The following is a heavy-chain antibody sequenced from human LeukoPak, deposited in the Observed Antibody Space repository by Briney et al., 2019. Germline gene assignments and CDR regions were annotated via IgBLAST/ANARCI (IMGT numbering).Heavy chain of an antibody. V-gene: IGHV3-33*01. Sequence: GGSRTLACAASGFTFSSYGMHWVRQAPGKGLEWVAVIWYDGSNKYYADSVKGRFTISRDNSKNTLYLQMNSLRAEDTAVYYCARDSIDFWSGYLLSYYYGMDVWGQGTTVTVSS. J-gene: IGHJ6*02. CDR3: ARDSIDFWSGYLLSYYYGMDV. CDR1: GFTFSSYG. CDR2: IWYDGSNK. D-gene: IGHD3-3*01.